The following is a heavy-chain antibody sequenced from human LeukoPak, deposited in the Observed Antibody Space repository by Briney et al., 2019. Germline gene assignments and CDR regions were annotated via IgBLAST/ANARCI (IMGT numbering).Heavy chain of an antibody. Sequence: GGSLRLSCAASGFTFSSYAMHWVRQAPGKGLEWLAVISYDGSNKYYADSVKGRFTISRDNSKNTLYLQMNSLRAEDTAVYYCARGASSLDYWGQGTLVTVSS. CDR3: ARGASSLDY. CDR2: ISYDGSNK. CDR1: GFTFSSYA. J-gene: IGHJ4*02. V-gene: IGHV3-30-3*01. D-gene: IGHD1-26*01.